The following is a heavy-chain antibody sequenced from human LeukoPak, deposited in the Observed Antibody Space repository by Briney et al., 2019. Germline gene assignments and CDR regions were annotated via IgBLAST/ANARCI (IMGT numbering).Heavy chain of an antibody. CDR1: GGTFSSYA. CDR3: ASGKYSSGGYLDY. V-gene: IGHV1-69*04. CDR2: IIPILGIA. J-gene: IGHJ4*02. D-gene: IGHD6-19*01. Sequence: ASVKVSCKASGGTFSSYAISWVRQAPRQGLEWMGRIIPILGIANYAQKFQGRVTITADKSTSTAYMELSSLRSEDTAVYYCASGKYSSGGYLDYWGQGTLVTVSS.